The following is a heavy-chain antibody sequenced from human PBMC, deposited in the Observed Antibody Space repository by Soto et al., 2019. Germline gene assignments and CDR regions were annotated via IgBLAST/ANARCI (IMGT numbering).Heavy chain of an antibody. V-gene: IGHV3-7*01. Sequence: GGALRLSCAGSGFTFSSYWMSWGRQAPGKGLEWVANIKQDGSEKYYVDSVKGRFTISRDNAKNSLYLQMNSLRAEDTAVYYCARGQGVLWFGDDAFDIWGQGTMVTVSS. J-gene: IGHJ3*02. D-gene: IGHD3-10*01. CDR3: ARGQGVLWFGDDAFDI. CDR1: GFTFSSYW. CDR2: IKQDGSEK.